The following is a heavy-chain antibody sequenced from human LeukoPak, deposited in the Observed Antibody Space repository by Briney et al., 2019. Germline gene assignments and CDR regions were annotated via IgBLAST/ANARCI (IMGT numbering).Heavy chain of an antibody. Sequence: PGRSLRLSCAASGFTFSSYAMHWVRQAPGKGLEWVAVISYDGSNKYYADSVKGRFTISRDNSKNTLYLQMNSLRAEDTAVYYCAKDGRIAAAGLDYWGQGTLVTVSS. D-gene: IGHD6-13*01. CDR3: AKDGRIAAAGLDY. J-gene: IGHJ4*02. CDR1: GFTFSSYA. V-gene: IGHV3-30-3*01. CDR2: ISYDGSNK.